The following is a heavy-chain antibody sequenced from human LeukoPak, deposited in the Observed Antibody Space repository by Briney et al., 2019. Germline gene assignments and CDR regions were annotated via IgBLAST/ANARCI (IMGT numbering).Heavy chain of an antibody. J-gene: IGHJ5*02. CDR3: ARIPNYDFWSGYS. CDR2: ISGSGGST. V-gene: IGHV3-23*01. D-gene: IGHD3-3*01. Sequence: GGSLRLSCAASGFAFSSYDMSWVRQAPGKGLEWVSAISGSGGSTYYADSVKGRFTISRDNSKNTLYLQMNSLRAEDTAVYYCARIPNYDFWSGYSWGQGTLVTVSS. CDR1: GFAFSSYD.